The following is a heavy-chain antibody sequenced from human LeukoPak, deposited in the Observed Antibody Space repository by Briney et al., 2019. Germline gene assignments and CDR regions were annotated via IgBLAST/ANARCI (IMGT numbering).Heavy chain of an antibody. V-gene: IGHV3-48*03. CDR1: GFTFNTYE. J-gene: IGHJ6*04. CDR3: ARVVGGYDVFTGTSSYFYGMDV. CDR2: ISGGGDIL. D-gene: IGHD3-9*01. Sequence: GGSLRLSCAVSGFTFNTYEMNWVRQAPGKGLEWVSYISGGGDILYYADSVKGRFTISRDNAKNSLYLQLNSLRAEDTALYYCARVVGGYDVFTGTSSYFYGMDVWGKGTTVTVSS.